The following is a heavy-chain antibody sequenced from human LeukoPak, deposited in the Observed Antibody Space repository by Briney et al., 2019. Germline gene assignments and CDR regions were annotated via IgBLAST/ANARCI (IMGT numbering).Heavy chain of an antibody. CDR1: GYTFTNYG. Sequence: ASVKVSCKASGYTFTNYGISWVRQAPGQGLEWMGWISAYNGNTNYAQKFQGRVTMTTDTSTSTAYMELRSLRSDDTAVYYCATSSGGGHSQHWGQGTVVTVSS. CDR2: ISAYNGNT. D-gene: IGHD6-19*01. CDR3: ATSSGGGHSQH. V-gene: IGHV1-18*01. J-gene: IGHJ1*01.